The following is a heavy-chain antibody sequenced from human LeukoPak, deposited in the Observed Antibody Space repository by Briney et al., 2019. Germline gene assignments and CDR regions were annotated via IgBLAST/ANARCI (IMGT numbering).Heavy chain of an antibody. CDR1: GGSISGYY. D-gene: IGHD3-16*01. V-gene: IGHV4-59*01. Sequence: SETLSLTCSVSGGSISGYYWTWVRQPPGKGLEWIGQIHYSGRADYNPSLKSRITMSVDTSRNQISLKLSSVTAADTAIYYCVRFGVNYDMDVWGRGTTVTVFS. CDR3: VRFGVNYDMDV. J-gene: IGHJ6*02. CDR2: IHYSGRA.